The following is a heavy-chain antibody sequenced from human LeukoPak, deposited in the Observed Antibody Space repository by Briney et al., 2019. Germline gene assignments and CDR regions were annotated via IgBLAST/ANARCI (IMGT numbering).Heavy chain of an antibody. D-gene: IGHD6-6*01. CDR1: GYSISSGYY. CDR2: IYHSGST. V-gene: IGHV4-38-2*01. Sequence: SETLSLTCAVSGYSISSGYYWGWIRQPPGKGLEWIGSIYHSGSTYYNSSLKSRVTISVDTSKNQFSLKLSSVTAADTAVYYCARHSSSSFDDAFDIWGQGTKVTVSS. J-gene: IGHJ3*02. CDR3: ARHSSSSFDDAFDI.